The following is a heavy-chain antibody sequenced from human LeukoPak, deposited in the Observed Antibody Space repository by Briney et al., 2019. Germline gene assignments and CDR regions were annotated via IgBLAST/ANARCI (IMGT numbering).Heavy chain of an antibody. CDR2: INHSGST. CDR3: ARGLNGELDY. CDR1: GGSFSGYY. D-gene: IGHD1-26*01. Sequence: SETLSLTCAVYGGSFSGYYWSWIRQPPGKGLEWIGEINHSGSTSYNPSLKSRVTISVDTSKNQFSLKLSSVTAADTAVYYRARGLNGELDYWGQGTLVTVSS. V-gene: IGHV4-34*01. J-gene: IGHJ4*02.